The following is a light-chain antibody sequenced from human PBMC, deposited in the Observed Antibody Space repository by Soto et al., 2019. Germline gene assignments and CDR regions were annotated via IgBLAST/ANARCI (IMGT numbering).Light chain of an antibody. V-gene: IGKV1-39*01. CDR1: QSITNY. Sequence: DIQMTQSPSSLSASVGDRVKITCRASQSITNYLNWYQQIPGNAPKLLIYAASSLQSGVPSRFSGSGSGTDFTLTISSLQPKDFATYYCQQSYLTPFTFGPGTKVDIK. J-gene: IGKJ3*01. CDR2: AAS. CDR3: QQSYLTPFT.